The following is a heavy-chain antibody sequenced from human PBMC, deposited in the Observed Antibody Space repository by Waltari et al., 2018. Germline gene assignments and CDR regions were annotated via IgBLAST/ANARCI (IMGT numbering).Heavy chain of an antibody. CDR2: IYYSGST. D-gene: IGHD6-13*01. CDR3: ATTFSSSRDYFDY. V-gene: IGHV4-59*01. CDR1: GGSISSYY. Sequence: QVQLQESGPGLVKPSETLSLTCTVSGGSISSYYWSWIRQPPGKGLEWIGYIYYSGSTNYNPSLKSRVTISVDTSKNQFSLKLSSVTAADTAVYYCATTFSSSRDYFDYWGQGTLVTVSS. J-gene: IGHJ4*02.